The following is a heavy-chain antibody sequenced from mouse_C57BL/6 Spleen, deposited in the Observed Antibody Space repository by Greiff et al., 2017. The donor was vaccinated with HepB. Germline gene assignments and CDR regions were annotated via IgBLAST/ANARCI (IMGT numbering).Heavy chain of an antibody. J-gene: IGHJ1*03. CDR3: AKIPYYSYWYFDV. D-gene: IGHD2-12*01. CDR2: IDPETGGT. CDR1: GYTFTDYE. Sequence: QVQLQQSGAELVRPGASVTLSCKASGYTFTDYEMHWVKQTPVHGLEWIGAIDPETGGTAYNQKFKGKAILTADKSSSTAYMELRSLTSEDSAVYYCAKIPYYSYWYFDVWGTGTTVTVSS. V-gene: IGHV1-15*01.